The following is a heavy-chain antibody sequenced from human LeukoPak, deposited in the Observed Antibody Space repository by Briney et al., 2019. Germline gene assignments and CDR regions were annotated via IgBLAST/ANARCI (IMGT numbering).Heavy chain of an antibody. V-gene: IGHV4-30-4*01. CDR3: ARVLGTGKLLRGYFDY. CDR2: IYYSGST. CDR1: GGSISSGDYY. Sequence: SQTLSLTCTVSGGSISSGDYYWSWIRQPPGKGLEWIGYIYYSGSTDYNPSLKSRVTISVDTSKKQFSLKLSSVTAADTAVYYCARVLGTGKLLRGYFDYWGQGTLVTVSS. J-gene: IGHJ4*02. D-gene: IGHD4-23*01.